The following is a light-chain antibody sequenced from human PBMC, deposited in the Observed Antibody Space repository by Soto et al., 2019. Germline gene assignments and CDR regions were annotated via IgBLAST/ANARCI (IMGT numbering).Light chain of an antibody. V-gene: IGLV1-40*01. CDR3: QSYDSSLSGYV. CDR2: GNS. J-gene: IGLJ1*01. Sequence: QSVLTQPPSVSGAPGQRVTISCTGTSSNIGAGYDVNWYQQPPGKAPKLLIYGNSNRPSGVPDRFSGSKSGTSASLAITGLQAEDVADYFCQSYDSSLSGYVFGTGTKLTVL. CDR1: SSNIGAGYD.